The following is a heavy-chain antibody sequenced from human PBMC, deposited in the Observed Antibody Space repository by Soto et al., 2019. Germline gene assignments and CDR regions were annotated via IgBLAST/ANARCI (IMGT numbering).Heavy chain of an antibody. CDR3: ARSAYSGYDPFDY. V-gene: IGHV4-59*08. J-gene: IGHJ4*02. CDR2: IYYSGST. Sequence: PSETLSLTCTVSGGSISSYYWSWIRQPPGKGLEWIGYIYYSGSTNYNPSLKSRVTISVDTSKNQFSLKLSSVTAADTAVYYCARSAYSGYDPFDYWGQGTLVTVFS. CDR1: GGSISSYY. D-gene: IGHD5-12*01.